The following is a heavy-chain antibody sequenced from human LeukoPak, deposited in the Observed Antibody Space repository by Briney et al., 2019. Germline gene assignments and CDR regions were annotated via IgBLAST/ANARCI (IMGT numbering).Heavy chain of an antibody. CDR3: ARTLRYCTTTSCRSWFDP. Sequence: PSETLSLTCTVSGASISSYYWNWIRQPPGKGLEWIGYIYTSGNTNYNPSLKSRVTISVDTSKNQFSLKLSSVTAADTAVYYCARTLRYCTTTSCRSWFDPWGQGTLVTVSS. CDR1: GASISSYY. J-gene: IGHJ5*02. CDR2: IYTSGNT. V-gene: IGHV4-4*09. D-gene: IGHD2-2*01.